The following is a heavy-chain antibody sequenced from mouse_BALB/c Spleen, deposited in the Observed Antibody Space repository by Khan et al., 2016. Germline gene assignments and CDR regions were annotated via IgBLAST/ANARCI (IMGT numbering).Heavy chain of an antibody. CDR3: ARVYGGDFDY. J-gene: IGHJ2*01. Sequence: VQLKESGPGLVKPSQSLSLTCTVTGYSITSDYAWNWIRQFPGNKLEWMGYISYSGNTKYNPSPKSRISVTRDTSKNQFFLHLNSVTTEDTASYYRARVYGGDFDYWGQGTTLTVSS. V-gene: IGHV3-2*02. D-gene: IGHD2-10*02. CDR1: GYSITSDYA. CDR2: ISYSGNT.